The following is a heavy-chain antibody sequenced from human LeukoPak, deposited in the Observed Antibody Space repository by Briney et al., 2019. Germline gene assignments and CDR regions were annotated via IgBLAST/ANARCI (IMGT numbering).Heavy chain of an antibody. J-gene: IGHJ4*02. CDR3: AREALRGYYFDY. V-gene: IGHV4-31*03. Sequence: SQALSLTCTVSGGSISSGGYYWSWIRQHPGKGLEWIGYIYYSGSTYYNPSLKSRVTISVDTSKNQFSLKLSSVTAADTAVYYCAREALRGYYFDYWGQGTLVTVSS. CDR2: IYYSGST. CDR1: GGSISSGGYY.